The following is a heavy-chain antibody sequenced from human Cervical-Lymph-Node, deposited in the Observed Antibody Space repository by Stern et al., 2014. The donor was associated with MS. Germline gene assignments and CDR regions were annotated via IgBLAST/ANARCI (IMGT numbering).Heavy chain of an antibody. J-gene: IGHJ5*02. Sequence: QVQLQESGPGLLRPSETLSLTRTVSGASITSYYWSWIRQPPGKGLEWIGYIYYSGTTNYNASLKGRVAISIDTSKTQFSLRLSSVTAADTAVYYCARATDLWGQGTLVTVSS. CDR2: IYYSGTT. CDR1: GASITSYY. CDR3: ARATDL. V-gene: IGHV4-59*01.